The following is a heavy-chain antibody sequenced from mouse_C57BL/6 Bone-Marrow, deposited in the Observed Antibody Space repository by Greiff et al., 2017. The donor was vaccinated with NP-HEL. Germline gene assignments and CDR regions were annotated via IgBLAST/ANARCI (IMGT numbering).Heavy chain of an antibody. V-gene: IGHV7-1*01. CDR2: SGNTANDYTT. CDR3: AIDALDWYFDV. J-gene: IGHJ1*03. Sequence: EVKLVESGGGLVQSGRSLRLSCATSGFTFSDFYMEWVRQAPGKGLEWIAASGNTANDYTTKYSASVKGRFIVSRDTSQSILDLQMNALRAEDTAIDYCAIDALDWYFDVWGTGTTVTVSS. CDR1: GFTFSDFY.